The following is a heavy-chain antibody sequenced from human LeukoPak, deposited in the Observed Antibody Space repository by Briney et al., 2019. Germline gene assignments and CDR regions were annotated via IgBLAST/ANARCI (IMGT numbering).Heavy chain of an antibody. V-gene: IGHV1-8*01. CDR3: AKSGGNLKLMDV. CDR1: GYSFTSYD. D-gene: IGHD4-23*01. J-gene: IGHJ6*03. CDR2: MNPNSGNT. Sequence: GASVKVSCKAPGYSFTSYDINWVRQATGQGLEWMGWMNPNSGNTGYAQKFQGRVTMTRSTSISTAYMELSSLRSEDTAVYYCAKSGGNLKLMDVWGKGTTVTVSS.